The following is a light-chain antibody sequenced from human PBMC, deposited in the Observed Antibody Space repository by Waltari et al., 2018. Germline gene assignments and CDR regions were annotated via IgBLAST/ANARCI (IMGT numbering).Light chain of an antibody. V-gene: IGLV2-14*01. Sequence: QSALTQPASVSGSPGPSITLSCTGTSSDVGGYNYVSWYQQHPGKAPKLMIYEVSNRPSGVSNRFSGSKSGNTASLTISGLQAEDEADYYCSSYTSSTDVVFGGGTKLTVL. J-gene: IGLJ2*01. CDR2: EVS. CDR3: SSYTSSTDVV. CDR1: SSDVGGYNY.